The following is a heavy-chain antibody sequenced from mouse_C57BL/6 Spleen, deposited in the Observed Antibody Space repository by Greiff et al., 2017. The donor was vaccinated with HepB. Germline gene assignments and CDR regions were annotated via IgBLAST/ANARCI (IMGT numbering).Heavy chain of an antibody. CDR2: IYPGNSDT. V-gene: IGHV1-5*01. J-gene: IGHJ4*01. CDR3: TRVRLQDYAMDY. D-gene: IGHD2-4*01. CDR1: GYTFTSYW. Sequence: EVKLVESGTVLARPGASVKMSCKTSGYTFTSYWMHWVKQRPGQGLEWIGAIYPGNSDTSYNQKFKGKAKLTAVTSASTAYMELSSLTNEDSAVYYCTRVRLQDYAMDYWGQGTSVTVSS.